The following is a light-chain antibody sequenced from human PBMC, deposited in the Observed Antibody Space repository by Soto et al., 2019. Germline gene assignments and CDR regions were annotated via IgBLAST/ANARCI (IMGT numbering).Light chain of an antibody. CDR3: SSYAGNSLWV. CDR1: SSDVGGYNY. Sequence: QSALTQPRSVSGSPGQSVTISCTGTSSDVGGYNYVSWYQQHPGKAPKLMIYDVSKWPSGVPDRFSGSKSGNTASLTISALQAEYEADYSCSSYAGNSLWVFGGGTKLTVL. V-gene: IGLV2-11*01. J-gene: IGLJ3*02. CDR2: DVS.